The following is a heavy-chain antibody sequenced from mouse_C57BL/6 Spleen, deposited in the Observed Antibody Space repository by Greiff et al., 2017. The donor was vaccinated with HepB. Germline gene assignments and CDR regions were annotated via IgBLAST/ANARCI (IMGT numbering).Heavy chain of an antibody. CDR1: GFTFSDYY. CDR2: INYDGSST. J-gene: IGHJ4*01. V-gene: IGHV5-16*01. Sequence: EVQRVESEGGLVQPGSSMKLSCTASGFTFSDYYMAWVRQVPEKGLEWVANINYDGSSTYYLDSLKSRFIISRDNAKNILYLQMSSLKSEDTATYYCARDRGDYYGSSYAMDYWGQGTSVTVSS. D-gene: IGHD1-1*01. CDR3: ARDRGDYYGSSYAMDY.